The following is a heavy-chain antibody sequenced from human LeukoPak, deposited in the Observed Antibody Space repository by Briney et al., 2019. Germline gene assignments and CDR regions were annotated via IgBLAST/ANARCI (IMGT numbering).Heavy chain of an antibody. CDR2: IIPIFGTA. J-gene: IGHJ5*02. V-gene: IGHV1-69*01. CDR1: GGTFSSYA. CDR3: ASEIAAAGTRWFDP. D-gene: IGHD6-13*01. Sequence: SVKVSCKASGGTFSSYAISWVRQAPGQGLEWMGGIIPIFGTANYAQKFRGRVTITADESTSTAYMELSSLRSEDTAVYYCASEIAAAGTRWFDPWGQGTLVTVSS.